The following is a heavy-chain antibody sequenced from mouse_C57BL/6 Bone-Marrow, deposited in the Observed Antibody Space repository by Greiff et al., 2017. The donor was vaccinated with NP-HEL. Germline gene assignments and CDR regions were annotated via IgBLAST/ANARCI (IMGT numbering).Heavy chain of an antibody. CDR1: GFTFSDYY. CDR2: ISNGGGST. J-gene: IGHJ4*01. Sequence: EVQRVESGGGLVQPGGSLKLSCAASGFTFSDYYMYWVRQTPEKRLEWVGYISNGGGSTYYPDTVKGRFTISRDNAKNTLYLQMSRLKSEDTAMYYCARQGGNYLYYAMDYWGQGTSVTVSS. V-gene: IGHV5-12*01. CDR3: ARQGGNYLYYAMDY. D-gene: IGHD2-1*01.